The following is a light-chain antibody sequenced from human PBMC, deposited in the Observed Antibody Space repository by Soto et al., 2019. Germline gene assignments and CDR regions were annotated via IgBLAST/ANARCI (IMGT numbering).Light chain of an antibody. Sequence: QSALTQPASVSGSPGQSITISCTGSSSDIGDYDYVSWYQQHPGKAPKVLISEVSNRPSGVSNRFSGSKSGNTASLTISGLQAEDEADYYCNSYATGNTRVFGTGTRGTVL. CDR3: NSYATGNTRV. CDR1: SSDIGDYDY. CDR2: EVS. V-gene: IGLV2-14*01. J-gene: IGLJ1*01.